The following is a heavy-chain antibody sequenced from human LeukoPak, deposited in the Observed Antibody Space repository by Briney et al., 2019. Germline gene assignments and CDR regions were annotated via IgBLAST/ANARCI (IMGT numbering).Heavy chain of an antibody. J-gene: IGHJ5*02. CDR2: INHSGST. V-gene: IGHV4-34*01. CDR1: GGSFSGYY. Sequence: SETLSLTCAVYGGSFSGYYWSWIRQPPGKGLEWIGEINHSGSTNYNPSLKSRVTISVDTSKNQFSLKLSSVTAADTAVYYCARPRGLAAAHRGWFDPWGQGTLVTVSS. CDR3: ARPRGLAAAHRGWFDP. D-gene: IGHD6-25*01.